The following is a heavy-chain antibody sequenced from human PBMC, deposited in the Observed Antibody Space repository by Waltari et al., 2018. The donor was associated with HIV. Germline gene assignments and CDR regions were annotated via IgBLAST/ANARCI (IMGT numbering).Heavy chain of an antibody. CDR2: INHAGAT. V-gene: IGHV4-34*01. CDR3: ARGYAAAAPYFGLDV. J-gene: IGHJ6*02. D-gene: IGHD6-13*01. Sequence: QVRLQEWGTGVLKPSETLSLSCAMYDGSFIGYYWTWIRQSPGRGLQWIGEINHAGATNYNPSPRSRLIFSIDTSKKQFYMKLTSVTVADTATYFCARGYAAAAPYFGLDVWGQGTTVTVSS. CDR1: DGSFIGYY.